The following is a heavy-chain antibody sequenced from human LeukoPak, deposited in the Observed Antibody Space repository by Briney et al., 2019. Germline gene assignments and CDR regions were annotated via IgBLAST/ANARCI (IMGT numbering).Heavy chain of an antibody. CDR1: GYSFTNYW. J-gene: IGHJ4*02. Sequence: GESLKISCKGSGYSFTNYWIGWVRQMPGKGLEWMGIIWPGDSTTRYSPSFQGQVTISADKSLSPAYLQWSSLKASDTAIYYCARHPAFTGVPARPFDYWGPGILVTVSS. CDR2: IWPGDSTT. V-gene: IGHV5-51*01. CDR3: ARHPAFTGVPARPFDY. D-gene: IGHD1-14*01.